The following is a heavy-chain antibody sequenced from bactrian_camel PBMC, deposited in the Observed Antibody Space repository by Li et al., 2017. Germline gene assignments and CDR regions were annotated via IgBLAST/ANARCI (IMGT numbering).Heavy chain of an antibody. D-gene: IGHD2*01. Sequence: VQLVESGGGSVQAGETLRLSCTASGFTFSSYAMSWVRQAPGKGLEWVSGINSGGDSTYYADSVKGRFTISGDNAKNTLFLQMNSLNSDDTAVYYCATDKEYSGGSSESPILEWWGQGTQVTVS. CDR1: GFTFSSYA. J-gene: IGHJ4*01. CDR2: INSGGDST. V-gene: IGHV3S31*01. CDR3: ATDKEYSGGSSESPILEW.